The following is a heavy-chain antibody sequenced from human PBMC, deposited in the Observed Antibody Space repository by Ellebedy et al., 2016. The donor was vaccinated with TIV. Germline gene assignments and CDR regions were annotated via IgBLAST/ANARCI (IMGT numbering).Heavy chain of an antibody. V-gene: IGHV3-23*01. D-gene: IGHD3-22*01. J-gene: IGHJ4*02. CDR1: GFTFSNHA. CDR3: AKLDSSGYYYGRIDY. CDR2: ISGSGVST. Sequence: GGSLRLSCAASGFTFSNHAMSWVRQAPGKGLEWVSFISGSGVSTYYADSVRGRVTISRDNSKNTLYLQTNSLRADDTAVYYCAKLDSSGYYYGRIDYWGQGTLVTVSS.